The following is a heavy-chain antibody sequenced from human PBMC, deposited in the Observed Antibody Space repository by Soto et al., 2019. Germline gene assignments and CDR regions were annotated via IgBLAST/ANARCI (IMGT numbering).Heavy chain of an antibody. V-gene: IGHV4-31*03. CDR1: GGSISSVGYY. J-gene: IGHJ5*02. Sequence: SETLSLTCTVSGGSISSVGYYWSWIRQHPGKGLEWIGYIYYSGSTYYNPSLKSRVTISVDTSKNQFSLKLSSVTAADTAVYYCASLLFNCSSTSCYVFGFDPRGQGTLVTVSS. CDR2: IYYSGST. CDR3: ASLLFNCSSTSCYVFGFDP. D-gene: IGHD2-2*01.